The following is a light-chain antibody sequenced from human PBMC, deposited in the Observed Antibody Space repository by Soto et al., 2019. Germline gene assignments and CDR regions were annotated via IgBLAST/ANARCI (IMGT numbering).Light chain of an antibody. Sequence: EIVLTQSPASLPLSPGYRATLSCRASQSVDSYLVWYQQKPGQAPRIISLGASNRATGIPARCSGSGSGTEFTLTISSLEPEYFEVYYCQQRDSWPITFGQGTRLEI. CDR3: QQRDSWPIT. V-gene: IGKV3-11*01. CDR1: QSVDSY. CDR2: GAS. J-gene: IGKJ5*01.